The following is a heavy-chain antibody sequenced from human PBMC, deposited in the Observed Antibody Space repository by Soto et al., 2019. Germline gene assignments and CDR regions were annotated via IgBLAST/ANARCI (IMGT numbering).Heavy chain of an antibody. CDR1: GFTFSTYA. CDR2: FSGSGGSI. V-gene: IGHV3-23*01. D-gene: IGHD1-1*01. Sequence: PGGSLRLSCAASGFTFSTYAMNWVRQAPGNGLEWVSAFSGSGGSIHYADSVKGRFTISRDNSKNTLYLQMNSLRDEDTAVYHCVKGYWKGDVWGQGTTVTVSS. J-gene: IGHJ6*02. CDR3: VKGYWKGDV.